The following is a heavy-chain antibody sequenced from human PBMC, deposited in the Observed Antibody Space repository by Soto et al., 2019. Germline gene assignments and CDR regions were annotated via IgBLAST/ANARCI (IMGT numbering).Heavy chain of an antibody. V-gene: IGHV1-69*05. Sequence: GASVKVSCKASGGTFSSYAISWVRQAPGQGLEWMGVIIPICGTANYAQKFQGRVTMTRDTSTSTVYMELSSLRSEDTAVYYCARGPSKLRYFDWSPYWGQGTLVTVSS. CDR2: IIPICGTA. CDR3: ARGPSKLRYFDWSPY. CDR1: GGTFSSYA. D-gene: IGHD3-9*01. J-gene: IGHJ4*02.